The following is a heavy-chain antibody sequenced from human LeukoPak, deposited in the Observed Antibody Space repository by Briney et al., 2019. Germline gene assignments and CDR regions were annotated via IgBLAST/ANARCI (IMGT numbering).Heavy chain of an antibody. J-gene: IGHJ4*02. CDR2: ISGSGGST. CDR3: ARGRYYDNSVYYYFDY. D-gene: IGHD3-22*01. V-gene: IGHV3-23*01. CDR1: GFTFSSYA. Sequence: GGSLRLSCAASGFTFSSYAMSWVRQAPGMGLSWVSAISGSGGSTYYADSVKGRFTISRDTSKNTLYLQMNSLRAEDTAVYYCARGRYYDNSVYYYFDYWGQGTLVTVSS.